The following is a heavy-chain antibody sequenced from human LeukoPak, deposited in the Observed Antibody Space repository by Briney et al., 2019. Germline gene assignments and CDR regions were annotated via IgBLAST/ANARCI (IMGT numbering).Heavy chain of an antibody. V-gene: IGHV5-51*01. CDR3: ARMGPDYGFDY. CDR2: IYPGDSDS. J-gene: IGHJ4*02. Sequence: GESLKISCKGSGSSFTSYWIGWVRQIPGKGLEWMGIIYPGDSDSRYSPSFQGQVTISADKSISTAYLQWSSLKASDTAMYYCARMGPDYGFDYWGQGTLVTVSS. D-gene: IGHD4-17*01. CDR1: GSSFTSYW.